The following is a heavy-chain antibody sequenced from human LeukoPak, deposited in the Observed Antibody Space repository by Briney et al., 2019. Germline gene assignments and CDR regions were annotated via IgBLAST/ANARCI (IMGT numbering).Heavy chain of an antibody. CDR1: GFTFNNYA. V-gene: IGHV3-23*01. D-gene: IGHD1-26*01. J-gene: IGHJ4*02. CDR3: AAEPRGNYFLLWGY. Sequence: PGGSLRLSCAASGFTFNNYAMSWVRQAPGKGLEWVSAISGSGGSTSYADSVKGRFTISRDNSKNTLYLQMNSLRAEDTAVYYCAAEPRGNYFLLWGYWGQGALVTVSS. CDR2: ISGSGGST.